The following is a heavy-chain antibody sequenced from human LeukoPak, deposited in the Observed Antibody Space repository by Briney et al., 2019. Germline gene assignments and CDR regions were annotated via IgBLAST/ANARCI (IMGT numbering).Heavy chain of an antibody. CDR2: IYTSGST. CDR3: ARARSPYVASAFDY. V-gene: IGHV4-61*02. D-gene: IGHD2-21*01. J-gene: IGHJ4*02. Sequence: PSETLSLTCTVSGGSISSSSYYWGWIRQPAGKGLEWIGRIYTSGSTNYNPSLKSRVTISVDTSKNQFSLKLSSVTAADTAVYYCARARSPYVASAFDYWGQGTLVTVSS. CDR1: GGSISSSSYY.